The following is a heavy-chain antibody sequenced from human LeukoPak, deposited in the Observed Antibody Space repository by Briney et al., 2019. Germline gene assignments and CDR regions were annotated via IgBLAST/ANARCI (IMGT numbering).Heavy chain of an antibody. CDR2: IYYSGST. D-gene: IGHD1-1*01. J-gene: IGHJ3*02. CDR1: GGSISSSSYY. Sequence: SETLSLTCTVSGGSISSSSYYWGWIRQPPGKGLEWIGSIYYSGSTYYNPSLKSRVTISVDTSKNQFSLNLSSVTAADTAVYYCARRGGRGAFDIWGQGTMVTVSS. V-gene: IGHV4-39*01. CDR3: ARRGGRGAFDI.